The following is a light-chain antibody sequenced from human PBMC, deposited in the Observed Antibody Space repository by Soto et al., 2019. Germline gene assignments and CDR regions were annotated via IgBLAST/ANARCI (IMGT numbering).Light chain of an antibody. CDR2: YAS. J-gene: IGKJ1*01. Sequence: ELVLTQSPVTLSLSPGERATLSCRASQRVGGNYLAWYQQKRGQSPRLLIYYASSRATDIPDRFSGSGSGTDFTLTITQVEPEDFAVYYCQQYGSRTWTFGQGTKLEMK. V-gene: IGKV3-20*01. CDR3: QQYGSRTWT. CDR1: QRVGGNY.